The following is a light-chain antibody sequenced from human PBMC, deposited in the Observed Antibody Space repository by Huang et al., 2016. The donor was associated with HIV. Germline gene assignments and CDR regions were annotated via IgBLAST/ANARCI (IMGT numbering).Light chain of an antibody. CDR1: QSVSSN. Sequence: EIVMTQSPATLSVSPGERATLSCRASQSVSSNLAWSQQKPGQAPRLLIYGASTRATGITARFSGRGSGTEFTLTISSLQSEDFAVYYCQQYNNWPRTFGQGTKVEIK. CDR3: QQYNNWPRT. V-gene: IGKV3-15*01. J-gene: IGKJ1*01. CDR2: GAS.